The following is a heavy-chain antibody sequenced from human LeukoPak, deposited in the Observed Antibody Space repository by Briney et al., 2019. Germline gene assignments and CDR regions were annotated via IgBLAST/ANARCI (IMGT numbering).Heavy chain of an antibody. CDR2: IYTTGST. J-gene: IGHJ3*02. CDR3: ARDGAWAFDI. V-gene: IGHV4-61*02. CDR1: GGSITRGGYY. Sequence: PSETLSLTCIVSGGSITRGGYYWSWIRQPAGKGLEWIGRIYTTGSTNYNPSLKSRVTVSLDTPKNQFSLNLTSVTAADTAVYYCARDGAWAFDIWGQGTMVTVSS. D-gene: IGHD3-16*01.